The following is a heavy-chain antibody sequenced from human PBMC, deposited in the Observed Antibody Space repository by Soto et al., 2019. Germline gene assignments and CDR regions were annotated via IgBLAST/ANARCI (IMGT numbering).Heavy chain of an antibody. V-gene: IGHV4-34*01. CDR1: GGSLSGYY. CDR3: ARGQEGVVATH. Sequence: QVQLQQWGAGLLKPSETLSLNCAVNGGSLSGYYWSWIRQPPGKGLEWIGEIKDGGYTNYSPSLKSRAPIASDTSNNQLSLRLNSVTAADTGVYYCARGQEGVVATHWDQGALVTVSS. J-gene: IGHJ4*02. D-gene: IGHD5-12*01. CDR2: IKDGGYT.